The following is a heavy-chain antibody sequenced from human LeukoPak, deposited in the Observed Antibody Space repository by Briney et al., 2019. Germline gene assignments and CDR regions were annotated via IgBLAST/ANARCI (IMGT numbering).Heavy chain of an antibody. CDR3: ARDGVAGFDY. V-gene: IGHV4-59*01. J-gene: IGHJ4*02. CDR1: GGSISSYY. Sequence: PSETLSLTCTVSGGSISSYYWSWIRQPPGKGLEWIGYIYYSGSTNYNPSLKSRVTISVDTSKNQFSLKLSSVTAADTAVYYCARDGVAGFDYWGQGTLVTVSS. D-gene: IGHD6-19*01. CDR2: IYYSGST.